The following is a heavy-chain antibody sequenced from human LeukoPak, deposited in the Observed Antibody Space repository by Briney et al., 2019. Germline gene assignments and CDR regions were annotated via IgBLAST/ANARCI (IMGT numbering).Heavy chain of an antibody. J-gene: IGHJ5*02. Sequence: SETLSLTCAVYGGSFSGYYWSWIRQPPGKGLEWIGEINHSGSTNYNPSLKSRVTISVDTSKNQFSLKLSSVTAADTAVYYCAKGRVDPWGQGTLATVS. D-gene: IGHD5-24*01. V-gene: IGHV4-34*01. CDR2: INHSGST. CDR3: AKGRVDP. CDR1: GGSFSGYY.